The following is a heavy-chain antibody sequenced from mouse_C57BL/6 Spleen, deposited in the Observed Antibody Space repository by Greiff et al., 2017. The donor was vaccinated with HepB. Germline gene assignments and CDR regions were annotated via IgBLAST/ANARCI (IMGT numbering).Heavy chain of an antibody. V-gene: IGHV3-6*01. Sequence: EVKLQESGPGLVKPSQSLSLTCSVTGYSITSGYYWNWIRQFPGNKLEWMGYISYDGSNNYNPSLKNRISITRDTSKNQFFLKLNSVTTEDTATYYCAIYGSSYVHWYFDVWGTGTTVTVSS. CDR2: ISYDGSN. CDR3: AIYGSSYVHWYFDV. D-gene: IGHD1-1*01. J-gene: IGHJ1*03. CDR1: GYSITSGYY.